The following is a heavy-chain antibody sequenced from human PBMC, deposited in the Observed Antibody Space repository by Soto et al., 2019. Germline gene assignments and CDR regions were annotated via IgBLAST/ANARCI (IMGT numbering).Heavy chain of an antibody. J-gene: IGHJ5*02. V-gene: IGHV3-23*01. D-gene: IGHD3-3*01. CDR3: AKDPYYDFWSGYWFDP. CDR2: ISGSGGST. CDR1: GFTCSSYA. Sequence: PGGSLRLSCAASGFTCSSYAMSWVRQAPGKGLEWVSAISGSGGSTYYADSVKGRFIISRDNSKNTLYLQMNSLRAEDTAVYYCAKDPYYDFWSGYWFDPWGQGT.